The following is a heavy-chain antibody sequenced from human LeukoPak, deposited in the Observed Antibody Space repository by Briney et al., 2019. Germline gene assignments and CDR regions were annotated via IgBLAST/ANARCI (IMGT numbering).Heavy chain of an antibody. V-gene: IGHV1-69*13. CDR3: ARTDGYSYGSFDY. D-gene: IGHD5-18*01. CDR1: GGTFSSYA. CDR2: IIPIFGTA. Sequence: SVKVSCKASGGTFSSYAISWVRQAPGQGLEWMGGIIPIFGTANYAQKFQGRVTITADESTSTAYMELSSLRSEDTAVYYCARTDGYSYGSFDYWGQGTLVTVSS. J-gene: IGHJ4*02.